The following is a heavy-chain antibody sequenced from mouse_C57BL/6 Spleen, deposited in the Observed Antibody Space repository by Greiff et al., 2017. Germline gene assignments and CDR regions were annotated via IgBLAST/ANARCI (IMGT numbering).Heavy chain of an antibody. V-gene: IGHV1-55*01. CDR2: IYPGSGST. CDR1: GYTFTSYW. Sequence: QVQLQQPGAELVKPGASVKMSCKASGYTFTSYWITWVKQRPGQGLEWIGDIYPGSGSTNYNEKFKSKATLTVDTSSSTAYMQLSSLTSEASAVCYCARRIYYDYDAFAYWGAGTLVTVSA. CDR3: ARRIYYDYDAFAY. D-gene: IGHD2-4*01. J-gene: IGHJ3*01.